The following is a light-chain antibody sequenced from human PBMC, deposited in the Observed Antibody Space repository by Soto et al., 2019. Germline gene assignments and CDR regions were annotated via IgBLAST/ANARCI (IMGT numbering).Light chain of an antibody. CDR1: SCNIGSKM. CDR2: NNN. V-gene: IGLV1-44*01. Sequence: QSVLTQPPSASGTPGQRVTISCSVSSCNIGSKMVNWYKQIQRTAPKLLIYNNNQRHSGVPDRCSGSKCGTSASLAISGLQSEDEADDYCAACDDSVSGMVFGGGTKLTVL. J-gene: IGLJ2*01. CDR3: AACDDSVSGMV.